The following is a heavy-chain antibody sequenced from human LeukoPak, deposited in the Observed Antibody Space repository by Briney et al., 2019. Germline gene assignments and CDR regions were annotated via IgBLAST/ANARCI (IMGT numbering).Heavy chain of an antibody. CDR3: ARERGQQLEYFDL. D-gene: IGHD6-13*01. CDR2: IYTGGDT. V-gene: IGHV3-53*01. Sequence: PGGSLRLSCAASGFTVSSYYMTWVRQAPGKGLEWVSVIYTGGDTYYADSVKGRFTISRDNSKNTLYLQMNSLRGDDTAVYYCARERGQQLEYFDLWGRGTLVTVSS. J-gene: IGHJ2*01. CDR1: GFTVSSYY.